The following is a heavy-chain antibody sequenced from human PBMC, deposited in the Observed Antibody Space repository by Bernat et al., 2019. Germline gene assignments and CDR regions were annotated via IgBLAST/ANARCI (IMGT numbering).Heavy chain of an antibody. CDR1: GFTFSSYG. V-gene: IGHV3-33*01. J-gene: IGHJ4*02. CDR3: AREGWGGCEDY. Sequence: QVQLVESGGGVVQPGRSLRLSCAASGFTFSSYGMHWVRQAPGKGLEWVAVIWYDGSNKYYADSVKGRFTISRDNSKNTLYLQMNSLRAEDTAVYYCAREGWGGCEDYWGQGTLVTVSS. CDR2: IWYDGSNK. D-gene: IGHD5-12*01.